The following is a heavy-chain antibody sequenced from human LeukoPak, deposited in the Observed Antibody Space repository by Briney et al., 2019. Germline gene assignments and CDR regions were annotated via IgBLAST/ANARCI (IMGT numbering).Heavy chain of an antibody. D-gene: IGHD3-16*02. J-gene: IGHJ4*02. CDR2: IWYDGSNK. Sequence: PGGSLRLSCAASGFTFSSYGMHWVRQAPGKGLEWGAVIWYDGSNKYYAESVKGRFTISRDNSKNTLYLQMNSLRAEDTAVYYCARDGDYVWGSYRSYYFDYWGQGTLVTVSS. V-gene: IGHV3-33*01. CDR3: ARDGDYVWGSYRSYYFDY. CDR1: GFTFSSYG.